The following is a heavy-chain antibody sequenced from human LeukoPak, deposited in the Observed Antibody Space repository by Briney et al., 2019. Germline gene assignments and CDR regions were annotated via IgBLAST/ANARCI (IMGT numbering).Heavy chain of an antibody. Sequence: GGSLRLSCAASGFTFSSYSMNWVRQAPGKGLEWVSYISSSGSTIYYADSVKGRFTISRDNAKNSLYLQMNSLRDEDTAVYYCARDLLRQYDILTGYSPYYFDYWGQGTLVTVSS. CDR3: ARDLLRQYDILTGYSPYYFDY. CDR2: ISSSGSTI. D-gene: IGHD3-9*01. J-gene: IGHJ4*02. CDR1: GFTFSSYS. V-gene: IGHV3-48*02.